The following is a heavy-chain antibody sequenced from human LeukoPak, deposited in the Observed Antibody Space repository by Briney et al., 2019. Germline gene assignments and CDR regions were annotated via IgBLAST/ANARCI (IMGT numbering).Heavy chain of an antibody. Sequence: GGSLRLSCAASGFTFGSYAMTWVRQAPGKGLEWVSSISDSGVNTYYADSVKGRSTISRDNSKNTLYLQMNSLRAEDTAVYYCATEKGDSPDYWGQGTLVTVSS. CDR1: GFTFGSYA. D-gene: IGHD3-16*01. CDR3: ATEKGDSPDY. V-gene: IGHV3-23*01. J-gene: IGHJ4*02. CDR2: ISDSGVNT.